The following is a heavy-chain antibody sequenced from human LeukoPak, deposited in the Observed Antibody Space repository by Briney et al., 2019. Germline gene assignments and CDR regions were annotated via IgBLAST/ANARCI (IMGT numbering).Heavy chain of an antibody. CDR1: GYTFTSYV. D-gene: IGHD6-19*01. J-gene: IGHJ4*02. CDR3: AREGQQWLVAELDY. V-gene: IGHV1-3*01. Sequence: GASVKVSCKASGYTFTSYVMHWVRQAPGQRLEWMGWINAGNGNTKYSQKFQGRVTITRDTSASTAYMELSSLRSEDTAVYYCAREGQQWLVAELDYWGQGTLVIVSS. CDR2: INAGNGNT.